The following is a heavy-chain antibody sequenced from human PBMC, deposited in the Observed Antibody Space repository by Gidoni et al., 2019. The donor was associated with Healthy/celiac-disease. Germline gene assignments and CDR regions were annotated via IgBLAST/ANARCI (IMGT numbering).Heavy chain of an antibody. J-gene: IGHJ4*02. Sequence: QVQLVESGGGVVQPGRSLRLSCAASGFTFSSHAMHWVRQAPGKGLEWVAVISYDGINKYYADSVKGRFTISRDNSKNTLYLQMNSLRAEDTAVYYCARDRDQVTVAGIFDYWGQGTLVTVSS. V-gene: IGHV3-30-3*01. CDR1: GFTFSSHA. D-gene: IGHD6-19*01. CDR2: ISYDGINK. CDR3: ARDRDQVTVAGIFDY.